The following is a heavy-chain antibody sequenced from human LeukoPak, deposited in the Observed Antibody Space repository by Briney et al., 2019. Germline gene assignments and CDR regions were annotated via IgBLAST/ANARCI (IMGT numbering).Heavy chain of an antibody. CDR3: ARHPRSGAVAPEYYYYGMDV. V-gene: IGHV5-51*01. CDR2: IYPGDSDT. J-gene: IGHJ6*02. CDR1: GYSFTSYW. D-gene: IGHD6-19*01. Sequence: GESLQISCKGSGYSFTSYWIGWVRQMPGKGLEWMGIIYPGDSDTRYSPSFQGQVTISADKSISTAYLQWSSLKASDTAMYYCARHPRSGAVAPEYYYYGMDVWGQGTTVTVSS.